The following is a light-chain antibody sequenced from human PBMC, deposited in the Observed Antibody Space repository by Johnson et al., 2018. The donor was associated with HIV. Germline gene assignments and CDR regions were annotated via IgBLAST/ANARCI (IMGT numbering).Light chain of an antibody. CDR1: GSNIGSHY. Sequence: QSVLTQPPSVSAAPGQRVTISCSGRGSNIGSHYVSWYQQLPGTAPKLLIFENNKRPSGIPDRFSGSKSGTSATLGITGLQTGDEADYYCGTWDSSLSAVVFGTGTKVTVL. J-gene: IGLJ1*01. CDR3: GTWDSSLSAVV. CDR2: ENN. V-gene: IGLV1-51*02.